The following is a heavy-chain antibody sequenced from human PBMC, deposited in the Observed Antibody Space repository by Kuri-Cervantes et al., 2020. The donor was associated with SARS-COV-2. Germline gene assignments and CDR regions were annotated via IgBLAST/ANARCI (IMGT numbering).Heavy chain of an antibody. J-gene: IGHJ6*02. CDR1: GYTFTSYD. V-gene: IGHV1-8*01. Sequence: ASVQVSCKASGYTFTSYDINWVRQATGQGLEWMGWMNPNSGNTGYAQKFQGRVTMTRNTSISTAYMELSSLRSEDTAVYSCARRFYGSTLYNYYYYGMDVWGQGTTVTVSS. CDR2: MNPNSGNT. CDR3: ARRFYGSTLYNYYYYGMDV. D-gene: IGHD6-13*01.